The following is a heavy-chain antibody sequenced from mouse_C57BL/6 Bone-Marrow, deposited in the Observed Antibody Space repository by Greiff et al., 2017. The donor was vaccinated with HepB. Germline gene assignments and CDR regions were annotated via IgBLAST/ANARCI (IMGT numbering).Heavy chain of an antibody. J-gene: IGHJ1*03. CDR1: GFTFSDYY. V-gene: IGHV5-16*01. CDR3: AREEFLWYFDV. Sequence: EVQVVESEGGLVQPGRSMKLSCTASGFTFSDYYMAWVRQVPEKGLEWVANINYDGSSTYYLDSLKSRFIISRDNAKNILYLQMSSLKSEDTATYYCAREEFLWYFDVWGTGTTVTGSS. CDR2: INYDGSST.